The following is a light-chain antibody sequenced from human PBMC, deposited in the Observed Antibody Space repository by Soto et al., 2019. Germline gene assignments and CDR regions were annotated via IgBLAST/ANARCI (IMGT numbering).Light chain of an antibody. CDR1: SSDVGSYNL. CDR3: CSDAGSSTL. Sequence: QSALTQPASVSGSPGQAITISCTGTSSDVGSYNLVSWYEQHPGKAPKLMIYEVSKRPSGVSNRFSGSKSGNTASLTISGLQAEDEADDYCCSDAGSSTLFSGGTKVTVL. J-gene: IGLJ2*01. V-gene: IGLV2-23*02. CDR2: EVS.